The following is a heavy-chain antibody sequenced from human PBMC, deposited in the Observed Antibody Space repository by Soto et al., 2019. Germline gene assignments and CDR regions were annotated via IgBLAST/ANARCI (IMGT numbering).Heavy chain of an antibody. D-gene: IGHD3-9*01. CDR2: HDLDGDN. J-gene: IGHJ4*01. CDR1: GFSLSTSGKR. CDR3: SRMTGDILTGYPFGL. V-gene: IGHV2-70*11. Sequence: TMTCTFTGFSLSTSGKRVGWIRRLPAKALEWLARHDLDGDNYYSTSPTTSLTYSKLTTIHHVDMTMTTMETVNTATYYFSRMTGDILTGYPFGLWGQGTLVTVPS.